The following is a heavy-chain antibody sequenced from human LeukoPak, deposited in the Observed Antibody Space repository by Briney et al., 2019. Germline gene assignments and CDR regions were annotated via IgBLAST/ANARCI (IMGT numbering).Heavy chain of an antibody. CDR3: ARHPGRSNWFDT. CDR1: GGSINSDAYC. J-gene: IGHJ5*02. D-gene: IGHD1-14*01. V-gene: IGHV4-39*01. Sequence: SETLSLTCTVCGGSINSDAYCWDWIRHSPGKGLEWIGNVHSSGSTYYTPSLRGRVTISVDTSRNQFSLRLSSVTAADTAVYYCARHPGRSNWFDTWGQGILVTFSS. CDR2: VHSSGST.